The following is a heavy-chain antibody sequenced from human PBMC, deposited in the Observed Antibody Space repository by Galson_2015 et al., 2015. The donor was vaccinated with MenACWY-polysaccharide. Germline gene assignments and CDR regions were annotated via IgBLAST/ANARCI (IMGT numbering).Heavy chain of an antibody. Sequence: SLRLSCAVSGFTFGNYWMTWVRQAPGKGLEWVANINEDEREKYHLDSVKGQFTISRDDAKNSLYLQMNSLRAEDTAVYYCGRHFDWAFDYRGQGALVTVSS. CDR1: GFTFGNYW. CDR2: INEDEREK. D-gene: IGHD2-21*01. J-gene: IGHJ4*02. V-gene: IGHV3-7*01. CDR3: GRHFDWAFDY.